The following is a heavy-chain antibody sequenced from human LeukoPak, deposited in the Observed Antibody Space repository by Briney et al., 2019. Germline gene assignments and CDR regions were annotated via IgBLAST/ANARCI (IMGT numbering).Heavy chain of an antibody. J-gene: IGHJ4*02. V-gene: IGHV7-4-1*02. CDR1: GYTFTKYG. CDR3: AKKYCSSASCYFDY. Sequence: ASVKVSCKASGYTFTKYGMNSVRQAPGQGLEWMGWINTNTGNPTYAQDFTGRFVFSLDTSVSTAYLQISSLKAEDTAVYYCAKKYCSSASCYFDYWGQGTLVTVSS. D-gene: IGHD2-2*01. CDR2: INTNTGNP.